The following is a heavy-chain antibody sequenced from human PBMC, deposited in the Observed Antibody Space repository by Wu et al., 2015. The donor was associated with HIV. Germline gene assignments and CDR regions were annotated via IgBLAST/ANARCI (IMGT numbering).Heavy chain of an antibody. CDR1: GYTFTSYD. J-gene: IGHJ6*02. V-gene: IGHV1-8*01. D-gene: IGHD2-2*01. CDR3: ARGPGYFCSSTSCYLNPLGYGMDV. CDR2: MNPNSGNT. Sequence: QVQLVQSGAEVKKPGASVKVSCKASGYTFTSYDINWVRQATGQGLEWMGWMNPNSGNTGYAQKFQGRVTMTRNTSISTAYMELSSLRSEDTAVYYCARGPGYFCSSTSCYLNPLGYGMDVWGQGTTVTVSS.